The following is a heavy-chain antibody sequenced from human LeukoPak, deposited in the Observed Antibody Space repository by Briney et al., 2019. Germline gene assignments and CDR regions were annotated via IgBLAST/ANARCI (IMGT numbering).Heavy chain of an antibody. Sequence: SETLSLTCAVYGGSFSGYYLSWIRQPPGKGLEWGGEINHSGSTKYNPSLKSRVPISVDTSKTQFSLKLSSVTAADTAVYYCVRGPRITIFGVVRGWFDTWGQGTLVTVSS. CDR1: GGSFSGYY. CDR3: VRGPRITIFGVVRGWFDT. J-gene: IGHJ5*02. CDR2: INHSGST. V-gene: IGHV4-34*01. D-gene: IGHD3-3*01.